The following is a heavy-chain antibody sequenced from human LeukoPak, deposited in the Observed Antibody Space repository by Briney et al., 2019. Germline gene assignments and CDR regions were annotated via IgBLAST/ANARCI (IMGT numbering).Heavy chain of an antibody. V-gene: IGHV4-4*07. J-gene: IGHJ6*03. CDR3: ARDSSSSGYYYYYYYMDV. CDR2: IYTSGST. Sequence: PSETLSLTCTVSGGSISSYYWSWIRQPAGKGLEWIGRIYTSGSTNYNPSLKSRVTMSVDTSKNQFSLKLSSVTAADTAVYYCARDSSSSGYYYYYYYMDVWGKGTTVTISS. D-gene: IGHD3-22*01. CDR1: GGSISSYY.